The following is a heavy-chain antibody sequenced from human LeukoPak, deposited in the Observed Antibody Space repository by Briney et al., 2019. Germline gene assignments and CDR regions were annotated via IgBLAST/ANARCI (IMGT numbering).Heavy chain of an antibody. V-gene: IGHV3-7*01. J-gene: IGHJ4*02. CDR1: GFTFSNYW. CDR2: IQQDGSEK. Sequence: GGSLRLSCAASGFTFSNYWMSWVRQAPGKGLEWVANIQQDGSEKYYVDSVKGRFSISRDNAKNSLYLQMNSLRAEDTAVYYCARRAASGRYFDYWGQGTPVTVSS. CDR3: ARRAASGRYFDY. D-gene: IGHD6-13*01.